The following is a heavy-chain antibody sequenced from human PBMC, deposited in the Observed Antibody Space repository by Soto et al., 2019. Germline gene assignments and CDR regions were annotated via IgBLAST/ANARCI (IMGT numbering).Heavy chain of an antibody. J-gene: IGHJ4*02. V-gene: IGHV3-23*01. CDR2: ISGSGGST. Sequence: EVQLLESGGGLIQPGGSLRLSCTASGFIFSNYAMNWVRQAPGKGLEWVSAISGSGGSTYHADSVTGRFTIARDNSENPQYLQMDSLSAEDTAVYYCAQGDSSGYPRYFAFWGQGTLVTVSS. D-gene: IGHD3-22*01. CDR1: GFIFSNYA. CDR3: AQGDSSGYPRYFAF.